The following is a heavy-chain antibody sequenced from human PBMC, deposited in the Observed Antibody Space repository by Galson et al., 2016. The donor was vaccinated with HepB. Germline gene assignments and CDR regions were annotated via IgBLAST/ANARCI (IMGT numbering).Heavy chain of an antibody. D-gene: IGHD3-16*01. J-gene: IGHJ6*02. CDR2: MNPNGGST. CDR1: GNTFTSNA. CDR3: ASVSVFVGGMDV. V-gene: IGHV1-8*01. Sequence: SVKLSCKASGNTFTSNAINWVRQATGQGLEWVGSMNPNGGSTCYAQKFQGRVTMTRNTSIRTAYMGLRRLRSEDTAVYYCASVSVFVGGMDVWGQGTTVTVSS.